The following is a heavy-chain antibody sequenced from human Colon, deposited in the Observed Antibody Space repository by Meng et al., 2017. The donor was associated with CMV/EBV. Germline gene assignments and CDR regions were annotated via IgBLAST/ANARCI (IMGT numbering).Heavy chain of an antibody. V-gene: IGHV1-3*01. CDR1: GYTVTKHA. CDR2: SNAGDGDT. Sequence: CTASGYTVTKHAIHWVRQAPGQRLEWMGWSNAGDGDTRYSQMFQDRVTITRDTSTNTVYMELGRLTSEDTAGYYCAGLLWIQLSLDYWGQGTLVTVSS. CDR3: AGLLWIQLSLDY. D-gene: IGHD5-18*01. J-gene: IGHJ4*02.